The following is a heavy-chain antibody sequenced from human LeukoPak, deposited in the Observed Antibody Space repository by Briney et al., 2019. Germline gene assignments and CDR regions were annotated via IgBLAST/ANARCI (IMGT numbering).Heavy chain of an antibody. CDR1: GYSISSGCY. J-gene: IGHJ4*02. CDR3: AREPAQYFFDY. Sequence: PSETLSLTCAVSGYSISSGCYWDWIRQPPGKGLEWIGSIYHSGSTYYNPSLKSRVTISVDTSKNQFSLKVSSATAADTAVYFCAREPAQYFFDYWGQVTPVTVSS. V-gene: IGHV4-38-2*02. CDR2: IYHSGST.